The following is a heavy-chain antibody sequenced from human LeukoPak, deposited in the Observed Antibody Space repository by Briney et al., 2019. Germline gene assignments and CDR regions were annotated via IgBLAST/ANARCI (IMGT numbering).Heavy chain of an antibody. Sequence: PGRSLRLSCAASGFTFSSYGMHWVRQAPGKGLEWVAVISYDGSNKYYADSLKGRFTVSRDNAKNSLYLQMNSLRAEDTAVYYCAKDPTHFRVWDDYDTNILSHWGQGTLVTVSS. D-gene: IGHD4/OR15-4a*01. V-gene: IGHV3-30*18. CDR1: GFTFSSYG. CDR3: AKDPTHFRVWDDYDTNILSH. J-gene: IGHJ4*02. CDR2: ISYDGSNK.